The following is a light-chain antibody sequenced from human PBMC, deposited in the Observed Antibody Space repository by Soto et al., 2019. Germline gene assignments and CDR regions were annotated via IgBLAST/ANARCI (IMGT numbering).Light chain of an antibody. V-gene: IGKV1-39*01. CDR1: QSISSY. CDR2: AAS. Sequence: DIQMTQYPSSLSASVGDRVTITCRASQSISSYLNWYQQKPGKAPKLLIYAASSLQSGVPSSFSGSGSGTDFTLTISSLQPEDFATYYCQQYSSYWTFGHGTKVDIK. J-gene: IGKJ1*01. CDR3: QQYSSYWT.